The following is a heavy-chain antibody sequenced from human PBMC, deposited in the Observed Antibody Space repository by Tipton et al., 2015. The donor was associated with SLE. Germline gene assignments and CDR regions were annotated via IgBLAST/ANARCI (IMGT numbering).Heavy chain of an antibody. V-gene: IGHV4-34*01. D-gene: IGHD5-12*01. J-gene: IGHJ4*02. Sequence: TLSLTCAVYGGSFSDYYWSWIRLPPGKGLEWIGEINHSGSTNYNPSLKSRVTISVDTSKNQFSLKLNSATAADTAVYYCARVAYSGYEGFWGQGTLVTVSS. CDR1: GGSFSDYY. CDR3: ARVAYSGYEGF. CDR2: INHSGST.